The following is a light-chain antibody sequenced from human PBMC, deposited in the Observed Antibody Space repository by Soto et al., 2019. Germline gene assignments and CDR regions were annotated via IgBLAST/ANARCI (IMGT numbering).Light chain of an antibody. J-gene: IGKJ4*01. V-gene: IGKV3D-20*02. Sequence: ETVLTQSPGTLSLSPGERATLSCRASQTVSNNFLAWYQQQPGQAPRLLIYAASTRATAVPDRFSGSGSGTDFTLTISSLEPEDFAFYYCLQRSNWPPLLSFGGGTKVDIK. CDR3: LQRSNWPPLLS. CDR1: QTVSNNF. CDR2: AAS.